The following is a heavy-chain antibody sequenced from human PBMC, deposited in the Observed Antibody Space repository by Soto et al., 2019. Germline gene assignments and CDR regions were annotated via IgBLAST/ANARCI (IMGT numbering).Heavy chain of an antibody. J-gene: IGHJ4*02. CDR3: ARGRRITMIVVVMNFGY. CDR1: GYTFTGYY. D-gene: IGHD3-22*01. Sequence: ASVKVSCKASGYTFTGYYMHWVRQAPGQGLEWMGWINPNSGGTNYAQKFQGRVTMTRDTSISTAYMELSRLRSDDTAVYYCARGRRITMIVVVMNFGYWDQGTLVTVSS. CDR2: INPNSGGT. V-gene: IGHV1-2*02.